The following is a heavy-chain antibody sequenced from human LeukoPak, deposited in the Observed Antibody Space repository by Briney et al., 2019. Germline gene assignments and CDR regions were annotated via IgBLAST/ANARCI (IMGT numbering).Heavy chain of an antibody. V-gene: IGHV3-74*01. Sequence: GGSLRLSCAASGFTFSNYWMHWVRQAPGKGLMWVSQISTDGSQTFYADSVKGRFTISRDNAKNTLFLQMDSLRPEDTAVYYCVRSLRSADFWGQGTLVTVSS. J-gene: IGHJ4*02. CDR1: GFTFSNYW. CDR3: VRSLRSADF. CDR2: ISTDGSQT.